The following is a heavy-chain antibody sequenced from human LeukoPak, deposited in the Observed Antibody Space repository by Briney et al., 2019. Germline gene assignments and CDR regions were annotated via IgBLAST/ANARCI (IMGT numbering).Heavy chain of an antibody. V-gene: IGHV3-74*01. Sequence: GGSLRLSCAASGFTFSNYWMHWVRQAPGKGLMWVSQISTDGSQTFYADSVKGRFTISRDNAKNTLFLQMDSLRPEDTAVYYCVRSLRSADFWGQGTLVTVSS. J-gene: IGHJ4*02. CDR1: GFTFSNYW. CDR3: VRSLRSADF. CDR2: ISTDGSQT.